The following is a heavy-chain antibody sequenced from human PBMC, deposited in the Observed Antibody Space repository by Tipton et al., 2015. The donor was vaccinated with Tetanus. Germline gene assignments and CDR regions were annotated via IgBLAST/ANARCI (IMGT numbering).Heavy chain of an antibody. D-gene: IGHD1-26*01. Sequence: WIRQPPGKGLEWIGYIYPGDSDTRYSPSFQGQVTISADKSISTAYLQWSSLKASDTAMYYCARHAGATVYYYYMDVWGKGTTVTVSS. CDR3: ARHAGATVYYYYMDV. V-gene: IGHV5-51*01. CDR2: IYPGDSDT. J-gene: IGHJ6*03.